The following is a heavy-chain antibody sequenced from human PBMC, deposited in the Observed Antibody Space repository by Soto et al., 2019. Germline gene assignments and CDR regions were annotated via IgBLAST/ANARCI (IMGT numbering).Heavy chain of an antibody. CDR3: AKDGVERGFWSGSPYYYMDV. Sequence: EVQLVESGGGLVQPGRSLRLSCAASGFTFDDYAMHWVRQAPGKGLEWVSGISWNSGSIGYADSVKGRFTISRDNAKNSLYLQMNSLRAEDTALYYCAKDGVERGFWSGSPYYYMDVWGKGTTVTVSS. V-gene: IGHV3-9*01. CDR1: GFTFDDYA. CDR2: ISWNSGSI. J-gene: IGHJ6*03. D-gene: IGHD3-3*01.